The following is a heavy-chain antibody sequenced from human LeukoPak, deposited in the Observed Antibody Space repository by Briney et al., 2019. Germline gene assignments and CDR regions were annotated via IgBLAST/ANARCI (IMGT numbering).Heavy chain of an antibody. Sequence: ASVKVSCTASGYICTGYYMYWVRHAPGQGLEWMGWINPNSGDTNYAQKFQGRVTMTRDMSISTAYMEVSSLSSDDTAVYYCARGAAAGSNGFDPWGQGTLVTVSS. CDR3: ARGAAAGSNGFDP. CDR2: INPNSGDT. D-gene: IGHD6-13*01. CDR1: GYICTGYY. V-gene: IGHV1-2*02. J-gene: IGHJ5*02.